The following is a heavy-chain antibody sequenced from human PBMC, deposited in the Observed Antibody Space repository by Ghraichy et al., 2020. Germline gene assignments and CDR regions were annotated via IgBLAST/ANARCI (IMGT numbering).Heavy chain of an antibody. CDR3: AKWGITMVRGVNWFDP. V-gene: IGHV3-23*01. CDR1: GFTFSNYA. D-gene: IGHD3-10*01. CDR2: ISGSGGST. J-gene: IGHJ5*02. Sequence: GESLNISCAASGFTFSNYAMTWVRQAPGKGLEWVSGISGSGGSTYYTDSVKGRFTIFRDNSKKTLYLQMNSLRAEDTAVYYCAKWGITMVRGVNWFDPWGQGTLVTVSS.